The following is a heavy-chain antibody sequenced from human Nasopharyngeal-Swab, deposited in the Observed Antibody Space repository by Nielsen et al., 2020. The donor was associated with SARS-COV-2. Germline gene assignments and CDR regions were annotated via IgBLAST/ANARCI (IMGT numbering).Heavy chain of an antibody. CDR2: IYPGDSTP. D-gene: IGHD1-7*01. CDR3: AHQGVTGTTGGFDY. J-gene: IGHJ4*02. Sequence: GESLKISCQGSGYYFSTYWIGWVRQMPGRGLEWMGIIYPGDSTPRYRPSFQGQVTISADKSSTAYLQWSSLKASDTAMYYCAHQGVTGTTGGFDYWGQGTLVTVSS. V-gene: IGHV5-51*01. CDR1: GYYFSTYW.